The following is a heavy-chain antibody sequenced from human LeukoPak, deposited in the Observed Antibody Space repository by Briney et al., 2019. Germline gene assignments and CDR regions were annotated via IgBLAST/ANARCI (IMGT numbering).Heavy chain of an antibody. V-gene: IGHV4-61*02. CDR3: ARARYNWNHVDY. J-gene: IGHJ4*02. CDR1: GGSISTEYYY. D-gene: IGHD1-14*01. CDR2: IYTSGDT. Sequence: SQTLSLTCTVSGGSISTEYYYWSWIRQPAGKGLEWIGRIYTSGDTNYNPSLKSRVTMSVDTSKNQFSLELGSVSAADTAVYYCARARYNWNHVDYWGQGTLVTVTS.